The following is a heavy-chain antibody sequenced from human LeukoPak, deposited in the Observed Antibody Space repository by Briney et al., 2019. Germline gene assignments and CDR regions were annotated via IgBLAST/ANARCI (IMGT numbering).Heavy chain of an antibody. D-gene: IGHD5-18*01. Sequence: SETLSLTCTVSGGSVSSGDYYWSWIRQHPGTGLEWIGYIYYSGTTYYNPSLKSRVTISIDTSKNQFSLKLNSVTAADTAVYYCARGAVTGYTNGVLKAWGQGTLVTVSS. CDR2: IYYSGTT. CDR1: GGSVSSGDYY. V-gene: IGHV4-31*03. CDR3: ARGAVTGYTNGVLKA. J-gene: IGHJ5*02.